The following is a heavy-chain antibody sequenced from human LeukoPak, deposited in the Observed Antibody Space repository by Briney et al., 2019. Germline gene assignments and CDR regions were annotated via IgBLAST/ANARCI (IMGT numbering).Heavy chain of an antibody. CDR3: ARLYSYESLDY. CDR1: GFTFRNYE. V-gene: IGHV3-48*03. D-gene: IGHD3-16*02. CDR2: ISSSFTT. J-gene: IGHJ4*02. Sequence: GGSLRLSCVASGFTFRNYEMNWVRQAPGKGLEWVSYISSSFTTNYADSMKGRFSISRDNAKNSLYLQMNSLRAEDTAVYYCARLYSYESLDYWGQGTLVTVSS.